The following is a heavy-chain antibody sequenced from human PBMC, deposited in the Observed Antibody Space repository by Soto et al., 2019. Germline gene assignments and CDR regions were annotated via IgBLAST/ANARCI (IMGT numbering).Heavy chain of an antibody. V-gene: IGHV3-7*03. Sequence: GGSLRLSCAASGFTFSTYWMNWVRQAPGKGLEWVAKIKQDGSEKYYVDSVKGRFTISRDNAKTSLYLQMNSLRAEDTAVHYCARDGTDDAFDIWGQGTMVTVSS. CDR2: IKQDGSEK. CDR3: ARDGTDDAFDI. J-gene: IGHJ3*02. CDR1: GFTFSTYW.